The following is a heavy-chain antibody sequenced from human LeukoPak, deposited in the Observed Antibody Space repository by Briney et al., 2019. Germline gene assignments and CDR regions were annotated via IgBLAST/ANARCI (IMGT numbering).Heavy chain of an antibody. CDR2: INPNSDDT. CDR3: ARQDNDLDY. V-gene: IGHV1-2*02. Sequence: ASVKVSCKASGYTFTSYGISWVRQAPGQGLEWMGWINPNSDDTSYAQKFQGRVTMTRDTSVSTAYMELSRLSSDDTAVYYCARQDNDLDYWGQGTLVTVSS. CDR1: GYTFTSYG. D-gene: IGHD5-24*01. J-gene: IGHJ4*02.